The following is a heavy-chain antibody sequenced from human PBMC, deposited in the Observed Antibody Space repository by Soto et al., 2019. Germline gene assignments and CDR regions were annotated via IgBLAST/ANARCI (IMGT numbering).Heavy chain of an antibody. CDR1: GFTCSNYA. D-gene: IGHD1-7*01. CDR3: AKNQERELPRVIDF. CDR2: MSGSSSTT. V-gene: IGHV3-23*01. J-gene: IGHJ4*02. Sequence: GSLRLSCAASGFTCSNYAMSWVRQAPGGGLEWVSSMSGSSSTTYYADSVRGRFTISRDRSKNTLYLQMSSLRAEDTALYYCAKNQERELPRVIDFWGQGTLVTVSS.